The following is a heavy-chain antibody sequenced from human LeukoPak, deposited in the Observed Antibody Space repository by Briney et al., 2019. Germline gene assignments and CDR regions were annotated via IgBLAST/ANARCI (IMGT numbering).Heavy chain of an antibody. CDR2: IKSESGAT. CDR1: VYTFTGYF. V-gene: IGHV1-2*02. Sequence: GASVKVSCKASVYTFTGYFMHWVRQTPGQGLEWMGWIKSESGATNTAQRFQGRVTMTRDTSISTTYMELSGLRSDDTAVYYCARGAVAGTGFAAFDIWGQGTLVTVSS. D-gene: IGHD6-19*01. CDR3: ARGAVAGTGFAAFDI. J-gene: IGHJ3*02.